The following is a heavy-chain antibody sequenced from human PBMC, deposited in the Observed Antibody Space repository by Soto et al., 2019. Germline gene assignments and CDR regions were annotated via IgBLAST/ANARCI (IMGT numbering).Heavy chain of an antibody. J-gene: IGHJ4*02. V-gene: IGHV3-23*01. CDR1: GFTFSSYA. D-gene: IGHD3-9*01. Sequence: PGGSLRLSCAASGFTFSSYAMSWVRQAPGKGLEWVSAISGSGGSTYYADSVKGRFTISRDNSKNTLYLQMNSLRAEDTAVYYCAKYSGRYYDILTCYYKVYSLDYWGQGTLVTVSS. CDR2: ISGSGGST. CDR3: AKYSGRYYDILTCYYKVYSLDY.